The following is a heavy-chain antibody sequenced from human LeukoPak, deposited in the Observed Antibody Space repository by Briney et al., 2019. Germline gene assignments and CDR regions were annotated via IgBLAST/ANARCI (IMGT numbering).Heavy chain of an antibody. D-gene: IGHD2-15*01. CDR3: ASIAPDYYYGMDV. Sequence: PSETLPLTCTVSGGSISSYYWSRIRQPPGKGLEWIGYIYYSGSTNYNPPLKSRVTISVDTSKNQFSLKLSSVTAADTAVYYCASIAPDYYYGMDVWGQGTTVTVSS. CDR2: IYYSGST. V-gene: IGHV4-59*08. J-gene: IGHJ6*02. CDR1: GGSISSYY.